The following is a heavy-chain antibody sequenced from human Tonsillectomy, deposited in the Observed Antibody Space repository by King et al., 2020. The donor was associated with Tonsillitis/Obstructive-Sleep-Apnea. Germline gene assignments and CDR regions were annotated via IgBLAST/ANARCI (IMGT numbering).Heavy chain of an antibody. CDR3: ARTLSYDSSGYFGY. CDR2: INHSGST. D-gene: IGHD3-22*01. J-gene: IGHJ4*02. V-gene: IGHV4-34*01. Sequence: VQLQQWGAGLLKPSETLSLTCAVYGGSFSAYYWSWIRQPPGKGLEWIGEINHSGSTNYNPSLKSRVTISVDTSKNQFSLKLSSVTAADTALYYCARTLSYDSSGYFGYWGQGTLVTVSS. CDR1: GGSFSAYY.